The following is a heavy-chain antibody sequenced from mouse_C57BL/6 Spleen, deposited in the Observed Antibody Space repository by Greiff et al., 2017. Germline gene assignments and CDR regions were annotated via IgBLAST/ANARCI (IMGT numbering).Heavy chain of an antibody. J-gene: IGHJ2*01. CDR1: GFTFTDYY. CDR3: ARDNYLYYFDY. Sequence: EVQLMESGGGLVQPGGSLSLSCAASGFTFTDYYMSWVRQPPGKALEWLGFIRNKANGYTTEYSASVKGRFTISRDNSQSILYLQMNALRAEDSATYYCARDNYLYYFDYWGQGTTLTVSS. D-gene: IGHD2-1*01. V-gene: IGHV7-3*01. CDR2: IRNKANGYTT.